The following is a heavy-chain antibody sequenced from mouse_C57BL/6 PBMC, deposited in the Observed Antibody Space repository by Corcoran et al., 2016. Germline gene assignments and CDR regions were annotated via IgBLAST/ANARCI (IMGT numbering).Heavy chain of an antibody. V-gene: IGHV1-80*01. D-gene: IGHD1-1*01. CDR2: IYPGDGDT. CDR1: GYAFSSDW. Sequence: QVQLQQSGAELVKPGASVKISCKASGYAFSSDWMNWVKQRPGKGLEWIGQIYPGDGDTNYNGKFKGKATLTADKSSSTAYMQLSSLSSEDSAVYFCARDYGSSAWFAYWGQVTLVTVSA. J-gene: IGHJ3*01. CDR3: ARDYGSSAWFAY.